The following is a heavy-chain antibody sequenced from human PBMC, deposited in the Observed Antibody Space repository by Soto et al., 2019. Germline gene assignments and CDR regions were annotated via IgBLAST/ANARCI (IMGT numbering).Heavy chain of an antibody. CDR1: GFRFSSYG. Sequence: EVLLVGSGGGPDKRGGSLRLSCTASGFRFSSYGMNWVRQAPGKGLEWVSSISSGSSFIYYADSVKGRFTISRDNAKNSLYLQMNSLRADDTAIYYCTRVLLGGYYGSDFDFWGQGTQVTVSS. CDR3: TRVLLGGYYGSDFDF. D-gene: IGHD1-26*01. J-gene: IGHJ4*02. V-gene: IGHV3-21*01. CDR2: ISSGSSFI.